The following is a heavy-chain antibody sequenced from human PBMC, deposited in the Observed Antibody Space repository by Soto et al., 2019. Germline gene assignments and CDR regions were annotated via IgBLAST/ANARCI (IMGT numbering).Heavy chain of an antibody. CDR1: GFFLRDFG. J-gene: IGHJ4*01. CDR2: IWYDGSNT. D-gene: IGHD6-19*01. CDR3: AIAMAGKWHPLDY. Sequence: GGSLTLSCVASGFFLRDFGMHWVLQAPGKGLEWVSVIWYDGSNTYQGESVKGRFTMSRDISKNTLYLQMDSLRPEDTAVYYCAIAMAGKWHPLDYWGHGTLVTVSS. V-gene: IGHV3-33*01.